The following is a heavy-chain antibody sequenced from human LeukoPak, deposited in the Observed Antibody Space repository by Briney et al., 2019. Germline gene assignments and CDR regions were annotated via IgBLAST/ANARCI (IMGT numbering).Heavy chain of an antibody. V-gene: IGHV3-9*01. Sequence: AGGSLRLSCAASGFTFDDYAMHWVRQAPGKGLEWVSGISWNSGSIGYADSVKGRFTISRDNAKNSLYLQMNSLRAEDTALYYCAKDAYSSGWYGTSLWYYYGMDVWGQGTMVTVSS. D-gene: IGHD6-19*01. CDR3: AKDAYSSGWYGTSLWYYYGMDV. J-gene: IGHJ6*02. CDR1: GFTFDDYA. CDR2: ISWNSGSI.